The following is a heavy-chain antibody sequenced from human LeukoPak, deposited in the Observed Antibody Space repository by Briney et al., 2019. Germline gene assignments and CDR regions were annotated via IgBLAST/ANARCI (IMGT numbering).Heavy chain of an antibody. Sequence: ASVKVSCKASGGTFSSYAISWVRQAPGQGLEWMGGLIPIFGTANYAQKFQGRVTITTDESTSTAYMELSSLRSEDTAVYYCARGPSVGATSLADYWGQGTLVTVSS. V-gene: IGHV1-69*05. CDR2: LIPIFGTA. CDR1: GGTFSSYA. D-gene: IGHD1-26*01. J-gene: IGHJ4*02. CDR3: ARGPSVGATSLADY.